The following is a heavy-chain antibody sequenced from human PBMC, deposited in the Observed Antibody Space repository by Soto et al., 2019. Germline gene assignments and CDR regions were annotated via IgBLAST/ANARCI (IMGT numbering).Heavy chain of an antibody. CDR2: IIPILGIA. CDR3: ARDCSSTSCYWFDP. CDR1: GGTFSSYT. V-gene: IGHV1-69*08. Sequence: QVQLVQSGAEVKKPGSSVKVSCKASGGTFSSYTISWVRQAPGQGLEWMGRIIPILGIANYAQKFQGRVTITADKSTSTAYMELSSLRSEDTAVYYCARDCSSTSCYWFDPWGQGTLVTVSS. D-gene: IGHD2-2*01. J-gene: IGHJ5*02.